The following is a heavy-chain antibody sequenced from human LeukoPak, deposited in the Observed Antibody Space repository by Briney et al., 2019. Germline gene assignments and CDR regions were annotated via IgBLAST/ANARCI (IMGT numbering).Heavy chain of an antibody. Sequence: GGSLRLSCAASGFTFSTNAMAWVRQAPGKGLEWVSAIGGNSDYAFYADSVKGRFTTSRDNSKNTLYLQMNSLRVEDTGVYYCAKEFVSRSSLSLDDWGQGTLATVSS. CDR2: IGGNSDYA. CDR3: AKEFVSRSSLSLDD. D-gene: IGHD1-26*01. V-gene: IGHV3-23*01. CDR1: GFTFSTNA. J-gene: IGHJ4*02.